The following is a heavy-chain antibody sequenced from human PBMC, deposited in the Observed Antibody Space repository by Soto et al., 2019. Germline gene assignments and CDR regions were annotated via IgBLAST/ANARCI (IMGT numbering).Heavy chain of an antibody. CDR1: GFTFSNYA. D-gene: IGHD3-16*01. V-gene: IGHV3-23*01. CDR2: ISGSGAST. J-gene: IGHJ6*02. Sequence: EVQLLESGGGLVQPGGSLRLSCAASGFTFSNYAMNWVRHAPGKGLEWVSVISGSGASTYYADSVKGRFTITRDNSKNPVDLKMNRLGAEDTAGYYCAKQWGRGYGMDVWGQGTTVTVSS. CDR3: AKQWGRGYGMDV.